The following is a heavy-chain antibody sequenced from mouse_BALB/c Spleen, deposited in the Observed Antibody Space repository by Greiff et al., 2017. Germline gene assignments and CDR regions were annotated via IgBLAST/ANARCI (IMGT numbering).Heavy chain of an antibody. D-gene: IGHD2-4*01. CDR1: GYAFSSYW. V-gene: IGHV1-80*01. J-gene: IGHJ2*01. CDR2: IYPGDGDT. CDR3: ARGRGLMITVH. Sequence: QVQLKESGAELVRPGSSVKISCKASGYAFSSYWMNWVKQRPGQGLEWIGQIYPGDGDTNYNGKFKGKATLTADKSSSTAYMQLSSLTSEDSAVYFCARGRGLMITVHWGQGTTLTVSS.